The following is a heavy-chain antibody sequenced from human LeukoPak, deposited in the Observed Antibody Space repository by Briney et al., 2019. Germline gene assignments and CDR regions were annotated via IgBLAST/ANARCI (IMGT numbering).Heavy chain of an antibody. CDR1: GGSISSSSYY. CDR2: IYYSGST. D-gene: IGHD3-10*01. V-gene: IGHV4-39*07. J-gene: IGHJ5*02. CDR3: ARERVLLWFGESQGRAPFDP. Sequence: PSETLSLTCTVSGGSISSSSYYWGWIRQPPGKGLEWIGSIYYSGSTYYNPSLKSRVTISVDTSKNQFSLKLSSVTAADTAVYYCARERVLLWFGESQGRAPFDPWGQGTLVTVSS.